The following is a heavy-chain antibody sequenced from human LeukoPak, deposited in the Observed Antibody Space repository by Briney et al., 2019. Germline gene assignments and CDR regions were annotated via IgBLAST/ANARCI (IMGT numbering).Heavy chain of an antibody. V-gene: IGHV3-53*04. D-gene: IGHD6-13*01. CDR3: ARAAAAPEPYYYFYGMDV. J-gene: IGHJ6*02. Sequence: PGRSLRPSHAAAGFTVGSNYMSWVRQAPGKWLEWVSVIYSGGSTYYADSVKGRLTISRHNSKNTLYFQMTSLRAENTAVYYCARAAAAPEPYYYFYGMDVWGQGTTVTVSS. CDR1: GFTVGSNY. CDR2: IYSGGST.